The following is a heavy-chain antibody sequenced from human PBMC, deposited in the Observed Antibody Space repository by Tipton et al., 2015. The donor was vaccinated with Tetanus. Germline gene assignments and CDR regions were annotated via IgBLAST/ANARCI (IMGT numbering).Heavy chain of an antibody. CDR3: ARESITIFGVVSIDY. D-gene: IGHD3-3*01. V-gene: IGHV4-34*01. CDR2: INEGGST. Sequence: GLVKPSETLSLTCAVSGGSLSDYYWSWIRQSPGKGLEWIGEINEGGSTNYNPSLESRVSISVDTSKHRFSLKVNSVIAADTAVYYCARESITIFGVVSIDYWGQGTLVTVSS. J-gene: IGHJ4*02. CDR1: GGSLSDYY.